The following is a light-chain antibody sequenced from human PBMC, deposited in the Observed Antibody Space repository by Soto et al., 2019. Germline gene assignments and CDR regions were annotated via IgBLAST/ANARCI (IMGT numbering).Light chain of an antibody. Sequence: EIVFTQSPATLSLSPGEGATLSCRASQSVRNYLAWYQQKPGQAPRLLIYSASIRAAATPARFSGSGAGTNFSLTISSLQSEDFAVYYCQQHNKWPQAFGQGTKVDI. CDR1: QSVRNY. J-gene: IGKJ1*01. CDR3: QQHNKWPQA. V-gene: IGKV3-15*01. CDR2: SAS.